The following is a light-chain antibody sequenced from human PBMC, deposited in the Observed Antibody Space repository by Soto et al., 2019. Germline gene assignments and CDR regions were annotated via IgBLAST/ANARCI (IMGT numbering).Light chain of an antibody. CDR2: KVS. CDR3: MQGTHWPWT. J-gene: IGKJ1*01. Sequence: DVVMTQSPLSLPVTLGQPASISCRSSQSLVSSDGNTYLSWFQQRPGQSQRRLIYKVSNRDSGVPDRFSGSESGTGFTLKISRVEAEDVGIYYCMQGTHWPWTFGQGTKVEIK. CDR1: QSLVSSDGNTY. V-gene: IGKV2-30*01.